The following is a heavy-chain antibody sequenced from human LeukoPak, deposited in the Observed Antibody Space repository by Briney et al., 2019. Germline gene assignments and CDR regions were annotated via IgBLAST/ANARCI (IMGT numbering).Heavy chain of an antibody. Sequence: SETLSLTCTVSGGSISSSSYYWGWIRQPPGKGLEWIGSIYYSGSTYYNPSLKSRVTISVDTSKNQFSLRLSSVTAADTAVYYCARDSSGYNYYFDYWGQGTLLTVSS. J-gene: IGHJ4*02. V-gene: IGHV4-39*07. CDR1: GGSISSSSYY. D-gene: IGHD3-22*01. CDR2: IYYSGST. CDR3: ARDSSGYNYYFDY.